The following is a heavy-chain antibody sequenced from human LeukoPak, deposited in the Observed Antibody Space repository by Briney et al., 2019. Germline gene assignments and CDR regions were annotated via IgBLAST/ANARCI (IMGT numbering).Heavy chain of an antibody. J-gene: IGHJ4*02. CDR3: ANEIRPNDY. CDR2: ISISGGTT. CDR1: AFAFSNHA. Sequence: QSGGSLRLSCTASAFAFSNHAMSWVRQAPGKGLEWVSSISISGGTTYYTDSVKGRFTISRENSKNTLYLQMNNLRADDTAVYYCANEIRPNDYWGQGTLVTVSS. D-gene: IGHD4-17*01. V-gene: IGHV3-23*01.